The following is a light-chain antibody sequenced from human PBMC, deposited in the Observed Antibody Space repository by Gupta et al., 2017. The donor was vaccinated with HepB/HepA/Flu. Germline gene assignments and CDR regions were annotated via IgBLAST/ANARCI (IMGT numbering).Light chain of an antibody. CDR3: QQYAISPLT. CDR2: DVS. V-gene: IGKV3-20*01. Sequence: EIFLTQSPGALSLSPGERVTLSCRASETVSSNSLAWYQQKPGQTPSLLIYDVSSRATGIPDRFSGSGSGTDFTLTITPLEPEDFAVYYCQQYAISPLTFGPGTRVDIK. J-gene: IGKJ3*01. CDR1: ETVSSNS.